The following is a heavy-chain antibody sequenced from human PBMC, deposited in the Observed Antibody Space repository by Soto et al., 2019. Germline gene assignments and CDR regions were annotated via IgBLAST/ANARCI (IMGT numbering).Heavy chain of an antibody. CDR3: ARDERYSSGWYNYYYGMDV. CDR2: IYYSGST. J-gene: IGHJ6*02. V-gene: IGHV4-61*01. D-gene: IGHD6-19*01. CDR1: GGSVSSGSYY. Sequence: SETLSLTCTVSGGSVSSGSYYWSWLRQPPGKGLEWIGYIYYSGSTNYNPSLKSRVTISVDTSKNQFSLKLSSVTAADTAVYYCARDERYSSGWYNYYYGMDVWGQGTTVTVSS.